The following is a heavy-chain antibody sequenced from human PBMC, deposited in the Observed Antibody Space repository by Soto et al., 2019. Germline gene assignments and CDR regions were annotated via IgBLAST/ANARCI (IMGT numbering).Heavy chain of an antibody. V-gene: IGHV1-8*01. Sequence: GSSVQLSCKASGCTFSSYDISWVRQATGQGLEWMGWINPNSGNTGYAQKFQGRVTMTADTSTSTAYMELSSLRSEDTAVYYCARVARDLDGLWPTPHSYDRLETWCQG. J-gene: IGHJ3*01. CDR2: INPNSGNT. CDR3: ARVARDLDGLWPTPHSYDRLET. CDR1: GCTFSSYD. D-gene: IGHD3-9*01.